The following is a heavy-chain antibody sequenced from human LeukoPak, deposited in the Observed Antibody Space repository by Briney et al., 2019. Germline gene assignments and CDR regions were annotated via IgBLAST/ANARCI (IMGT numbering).Heavy chain of an antibody. J-gene: IGHJ6*02. CDR3: ASSSRGRKVRGPHGMDV. Sequence: SVKVSCKASGGTFSSYAISWVRQAPGQGLEWMGRIIPILGIANYAQKFQGRVTITADKSTSTAYMELSSLRSEDTAVYYCASSSRGRKVRGPHGMDVWGQGTTVTVSS. D-gene: IGHD3-10*01. CDR1: GGTFSSYA. CDR2: IIPILGIA. V-gene: IGHV1-69*04.